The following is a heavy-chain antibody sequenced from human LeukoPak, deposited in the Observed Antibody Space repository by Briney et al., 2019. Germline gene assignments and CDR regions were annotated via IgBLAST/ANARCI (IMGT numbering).Heavy chain of an antibody. CDR1: GFTFSSYW. V-gene: IGHV3-7*01. Sequence: PGGSLRLSCAASGFTFSSYWMSWVRQAPGKGLEWVANIKQDGSEKYYVDSVKGRFTISRDNAKNSLYLQMNSLRAEDTAVYYCARGIGLGYIDWFWCDPWGQGTLVTVSS. CDR3: ARGIGLGYIDWFWCDP. J-gene: IGHJ5*02. D-gene: IGHD3-9*01. CDR2: IKQDGSEK.